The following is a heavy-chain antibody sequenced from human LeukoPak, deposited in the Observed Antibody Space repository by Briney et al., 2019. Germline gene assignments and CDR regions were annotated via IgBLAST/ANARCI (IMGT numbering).Heavy chain of an antibody. J-gene: IGHJ4*02. D-gene: IGHD6-6*01. CDR3: ARHRAYSSSSPFDY. V-gene: IGHV4-59*08. Sequence: SETLSLTCSVSGGSISSLYWSWIRQPPGKGLEWIGYIYYTGSTNYNPSLKSRVTMFVDMSKNQFSLRLSSVTAADTAVYYCARHRAYSSSSPFDYSGQGTLVTVSS. CDR2: IYYTGST. CDR1: GGSISSLY.